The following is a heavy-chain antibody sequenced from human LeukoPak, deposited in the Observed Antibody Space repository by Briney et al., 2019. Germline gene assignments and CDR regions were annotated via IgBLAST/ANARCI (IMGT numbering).Heavy chain of an antibody. D-gene: IGHD3-10*01. CDR1: GFTFSSYG. V-gene: IGHV3-23*01. J-gene: IGHJ4*02. CDR2: ISGSGGST. Sequence: PGGSLRLSCAASGFTFSSYGMSWVRQAPGKGLEWVSAISGSGGSTYYADSVKGRFTISRDNAKNSLYLQMNSLRAEDTAVYYCARDTHYYGSGSYWAEDYWGQGTLVTVSS. CDR3: ARDTHYYGSGSYWAEDY.